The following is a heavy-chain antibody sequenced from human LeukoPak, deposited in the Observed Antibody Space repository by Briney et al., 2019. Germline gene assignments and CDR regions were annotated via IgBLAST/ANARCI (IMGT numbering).Heavy chain of an antibody. J-gene: IGHJ4*02. CDR2: IYYSGST. D-gene: IGHD3-10*01. CDR1: GGSISSYY. Sequence: PSETLSLTCTVSGGSISSYYWSWIRQPPGKGLGWIGYIYYSGSTNYNPSLKSRVTISVDTSKNQFSLKLSSVTAADTAVYYCAAGVVRIFDYWGQGTLVTVSS. CDR3: AAGVVRIFDY. V-gene: IGHV4-59*08.